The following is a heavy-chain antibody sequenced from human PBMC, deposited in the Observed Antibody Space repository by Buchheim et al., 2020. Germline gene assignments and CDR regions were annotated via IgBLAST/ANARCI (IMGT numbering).Heavy chain of an antibody. J-gene: IGHJ5*02. CDR1: GFTFSSYW. D-gene: IGHD3-10*01. CDR2: INEDGSET. Sequence: EVQLVESGGGLVQPGGSLRLSCAASGFTFSSYWMSWVRQAPGKGLEWVANINEDGSETYYVDSVKGRITISRDNAKNSLYLQMNSLRAEDTAVYYCARGDKVGSVDPWGQGTL. V-gene: IGHV3-7*01. CDR3: ARGDKVGSVDP.